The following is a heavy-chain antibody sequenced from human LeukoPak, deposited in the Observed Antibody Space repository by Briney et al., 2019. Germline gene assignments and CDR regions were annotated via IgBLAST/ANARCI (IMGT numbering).Heavy chain of an antibody. Sequence: SETLSLTCAVYGGSFSGYYWSWIRQPPRKGLEWIGEINHSVSTNYNPSLKSRVTISVDTSKNQFSLKLSSVTAADTAVYYCARRSVQGYYFDYWGQGTLVTVSS. CDR3: ARRSVQGYYFDY. J-gene: IGHJ4*02. V-gene: IGHV4-34*01. D-gene: IGHD1-1*01. CDR2: INHSVST. CDR1: GGSFSGYY.